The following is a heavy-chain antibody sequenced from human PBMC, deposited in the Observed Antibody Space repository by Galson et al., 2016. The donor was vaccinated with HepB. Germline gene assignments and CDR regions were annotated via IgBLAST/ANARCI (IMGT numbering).Heavy chain of an antibody. CDR1: GFSFSNYA. CDR3: VTGESRRSGSGYSAFYYYDMDV. J-gene: IGHJ6*02. CDR2: ISGAGAST. V-gene: IGHV3-23*01. Sequence: SLRLSCAGSGFSFSNYAMTWVRQAPGQGLEWVSSISGAGASTYSADSVKGRFTISRDNSKSTMFLHMNNLGAEDTAVYYCVTGESRRSGSGYSAFYYYDMDVWGQGTTVAASS. D-gene: IGHD5-12*01.